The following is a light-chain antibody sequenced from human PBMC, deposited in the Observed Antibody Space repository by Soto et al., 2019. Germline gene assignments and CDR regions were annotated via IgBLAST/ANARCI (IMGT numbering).Light chain of an antibody. CDR2: GNS. V-gene: IGLV1-40*01. CDR1: SSNIGAGYD. CDR3: QSYASSLSGSYV. J-gene: IGLJ1*01. Sequence: QSVLTQPPSVSGAPGQRVTISCTGSSSNIGAGYDVHGYQQLPGTAPKLVIYGNSNRPSGVPDRFSGSKSGTSASLAITGLQAEDEADYYCQSYASSLSGSYVFGTGTKVTVL.